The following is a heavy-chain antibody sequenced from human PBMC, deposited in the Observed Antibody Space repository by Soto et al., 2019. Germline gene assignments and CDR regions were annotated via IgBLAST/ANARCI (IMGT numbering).Heavy chain of an antibody. CDR2: IKSGGNT. V-gene: IGHV3-66*01. CDR3: VRENYYYGMDV. CDR1: GFTVSTDW. J-gene: IGHJ6*02. Sequence: EVQLVESGGGLVQPGGSLRLSCAASGFTVSTDWMYWVRQAPGKGLEWISVIKSGGNTHYADSVDDRFSISRDNSKNTVYLQMNSLRGEDTAVYYCVRENYYYGMDVWGQGTTVTVSS.